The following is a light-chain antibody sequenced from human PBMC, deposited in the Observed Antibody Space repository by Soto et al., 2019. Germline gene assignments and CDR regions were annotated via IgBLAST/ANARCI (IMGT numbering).Light chain of an antibody. V-gene: IGKV1-5*01. Sequence: TQSPSSLSPSVGDRVTITCGASRSISDWLAWYQQKPGKAPELLIFDASNLKSGVSSRFSGSGSGTEFTLTISRLQPDDVATYYCLQYSSHSLTFGQGTKVDIK. J-gene: IGKJ1*01. CDR1: RSISDW. CDR2: DAS. CDR3: LQYSSHSLT.